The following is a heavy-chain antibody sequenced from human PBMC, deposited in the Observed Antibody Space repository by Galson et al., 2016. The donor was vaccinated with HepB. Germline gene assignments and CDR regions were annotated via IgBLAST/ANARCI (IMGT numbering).Heavy chain of an antibody. Sequence: SLRLSCAASDFTVNSHYLTWVRQAPGKGLEWVSIIFSGGSTFYADSVKGRFTISRDDSKNTLYLQMDSLRDEDTAVYFCARASISHFDFWGQEILVTVSS. CDR1: DFTVNSHY. V-gene: IGHV3-53*01. J-gene: IGHJ4*02. CDR2: IFSGGST. CDR3: ARASISHFDF.